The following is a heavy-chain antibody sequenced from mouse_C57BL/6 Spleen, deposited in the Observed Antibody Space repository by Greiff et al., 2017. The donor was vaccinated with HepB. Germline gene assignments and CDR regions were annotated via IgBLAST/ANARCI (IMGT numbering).Heavy chain of an antibody. D-gene: IGHD2-1*01. CDR1: GYTFTSYW. J-gene: IGHJ3*01. V-gene: IGHV1-53*01. CDR3: ARWGDGNYVPFAY. Sequence: QVQLKQPGTELVKPGASVTLSCKASGYTFTSYWMHWVKQRPGQGLEWIGNINPSNGGTNYNEKFKSKATLTVDKSSSTAYMQLSSLTSEDSAVYYCARWGDGNYVPFAYWGQGTLVTVSA. CDR2: INPSNGGT.